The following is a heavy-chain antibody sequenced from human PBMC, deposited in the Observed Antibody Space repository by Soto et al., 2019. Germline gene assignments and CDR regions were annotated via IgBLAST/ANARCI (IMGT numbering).Heavy chain of an antibody. CDR2: IYWNGDS. V-gene: IGHV2-5*01. D-gene: IGHD1-26*01. J-gene: IGHJ3*02. CDR1: GFSLSSSGMT. CDR3: AHSSAPRAAFHI. Sequence: QITLKESGPTLVKPTQTLTLTCTYSGFSLSSSGMTVGWIRQPPGKALEWLGVIYWNGDSRYSPSLESRLTITRDTSREQVVLRLANMDPVDPATYFCAHSSAPRAAFHIWGQGTMVIVSS.